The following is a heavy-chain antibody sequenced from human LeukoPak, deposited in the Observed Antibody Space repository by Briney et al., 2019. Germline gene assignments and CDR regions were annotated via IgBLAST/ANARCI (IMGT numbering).Heavy chain of an antibody. Sequence: GGSLRLSCAASGFTFSSYGMSWVRQAPGKGLEWVSAISGSGGSTNYADSVKGRFTISRDRSKNTLYLQMNSLRAGDTAMYYCARGAIRSHYYYMDVWGKGTTVTISS. CDR3: ARGAIRSHYYYMDV. CDR2: ISGSGGST. D-gene: IGHD3-10*01. J-gene: IGHJ6*03. CDR1: GFTFSSYG. V-gene: IGHV3-23*01.